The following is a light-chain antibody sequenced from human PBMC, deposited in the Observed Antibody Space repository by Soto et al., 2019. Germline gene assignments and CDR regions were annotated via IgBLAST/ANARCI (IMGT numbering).Light chain of an antibody. CDR3: QQSYSPPPT. CDR1: QTTNNY. CDR2: AAT. J-gene: IGKJ1*01. Sequence: DIQMLQSPSSLSASVGDRVIITCRASQTTNNYLNWYQLKPGKAPKLLIYAATSLQSGVPARFSGSGSETYFTLTISSLQPDDFATYYCQQSYSPPPTFGQGTKWIS. V-gene: IGKV1-39*01.